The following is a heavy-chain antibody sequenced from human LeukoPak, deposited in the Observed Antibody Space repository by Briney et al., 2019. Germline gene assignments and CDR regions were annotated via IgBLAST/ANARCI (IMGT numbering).Heavy chain of an antibody. D-gene: IGHD5-18*01. CDR3: ARVGYSYSINDWSRTGLGAYPTKYDYYMDV. CDR1: GGSFSDYS. J-gene: IGHJ6*03. V-gene: IGHV4-34*01. CDR2: INHSGGT. Sequence: PSETLSLTCALYGGSFSDYSWTWIRQPTGKGLEWIGEINHSGGTNHNPSCMSLVIMSVDTSKNPISLKVSSVPAADTAVYYCARVGYSYSINDWSRTGLGAYPTKYDYYMDVWGKGTTVTVSS.